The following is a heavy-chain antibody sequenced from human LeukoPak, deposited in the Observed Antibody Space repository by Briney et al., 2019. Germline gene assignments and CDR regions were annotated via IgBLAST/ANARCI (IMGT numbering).Heavy chain of an antibody. Sequence: PGGSLRLSCAASGFTFSSYAMSWVRQAPGKGLEWVSAISGSGGSTYYADSVKGRFTISRDNSKNTLYLQMNSLRAEDTAVYYCAKAFDSSYYYYYYGMDVWAKGPRSPSP. D-gene: IGHD5-18*01. CDR3: AKAFDSSYYYYYYGMDV. J-gene: IGHJ6*02. CDR1: GFTFSSYA. V-gene: IGHV3-23*01. CDR2: ISGSGGST.